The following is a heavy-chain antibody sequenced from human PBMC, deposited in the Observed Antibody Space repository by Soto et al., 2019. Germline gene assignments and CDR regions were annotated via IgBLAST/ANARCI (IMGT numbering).Heavy chain of an antibody. CDR2: IDSSGKIR. CDR3: ARESEDLTSNLDY. V-gene: IGHV3-11*04. Sequence: GGSLRLSCAGSGFTFSDYYINWIRQAPGKWLEWISYIDSSGKIRYYGDSMKGRFTISRDNAKNSLYLEMNSLRAEDTAVYYWARESEDLTSNLDYWGQGTLVTVSS. J-gene: IGHJ4*02. CDR1: GFTFSDYY.